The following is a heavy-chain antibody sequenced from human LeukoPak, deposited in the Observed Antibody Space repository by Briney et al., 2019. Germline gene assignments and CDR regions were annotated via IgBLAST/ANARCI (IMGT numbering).Heavy chain of an antibody. CDR3: ARAIVYPYGARIKVFDW. CDR1: GYTFTSYG. J-gene: IGHJ4*02. V-gene: IGHV1-18*01. CDR2: ISTYNGNT. Sequence: ASVKVSCKISGYTFTSYGITWVRQAPGQGLQWMGWISTYNGNTNYAQKFQSRVTMTTNISTSTAYMELRSLTSDDTAVYYCARAIVYPYGARIKVFDWWGQGTLVTVSS. D-gene: IGHD4-17*01.